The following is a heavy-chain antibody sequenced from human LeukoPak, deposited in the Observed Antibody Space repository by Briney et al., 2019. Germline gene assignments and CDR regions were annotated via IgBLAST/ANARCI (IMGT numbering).Heavy chain of an antibody. Sequence: PSQTLSLTCTVSGGSISSGSYYWSWIRQPAGEGLEWIGRIYTSGSTNYNPSLKSRVTISVDTSKNQFSLKLSSVTAADTAVYYCARVGGSGSYYTAPLDYWGQGTLVTVSS. J-gene: IGHJ4*02. D-gene: IGHD3-10*01. V-gene: IGHV4-61*02. CDR3: ARVGGSGSYYTAPLDY. CDR2: IYTSGST. CDR1: GGSISSGSYY.